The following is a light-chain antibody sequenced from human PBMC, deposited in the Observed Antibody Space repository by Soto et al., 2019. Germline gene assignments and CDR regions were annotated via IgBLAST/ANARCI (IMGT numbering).Light chain of an antibody. CDR2: EVV. CDR3: SSYTSTMTNV. CDR1: SSDVGGFNS. V-gene: IGLV2-14*01. J-gene: IGLJ1*01. Sequence: SLLTQPAPLSGSPGQSVTLSRPGTSSDVGGFNSVSWYQLRPGTAPKLILYEVVDRPPGVSYRFSGSKSGNTASLTISGLQAADEADYFCSSYTSTMTNVFGSGTKVTV.